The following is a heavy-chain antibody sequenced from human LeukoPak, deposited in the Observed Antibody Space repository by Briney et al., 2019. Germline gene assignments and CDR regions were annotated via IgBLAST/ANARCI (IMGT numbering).Heavy chain of an antibody. CDR3: ARVMAARREDLNWFDP. CDR2: IYYSGNT. Sequence: SETLSLTCTVSCGSLSSSGSYWRWIRQPPGKGLEWIGSIYYSGNTYNPSLKSRVTISVDPSKNQFSLNLTSGAAADTAVYYCARVMAARREDLNWFDPWGQGTLVTVSS. J-gene: IGHJ5*02. V-gene: IGHV4-39*07. CDR1: CGSLSSSGSY. D-gene: IGHD6-6*01.